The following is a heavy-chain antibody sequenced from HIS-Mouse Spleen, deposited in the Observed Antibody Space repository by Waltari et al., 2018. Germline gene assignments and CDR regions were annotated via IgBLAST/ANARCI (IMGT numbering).Heavy chain of an antibody. CDR2: IYYSGNT. CDR1: GGSISSSSYY. D-gene: IGHD6-13*01. Sequence: QLQLQESGPGLVKPSETLSLTCTVSGGSISSSSYYWGWIRQPPGKGLEWIGRIYYSGNTYYTPSLKTRVTISVDTSKNQFSLKLSSVTAADTAVYYCAREIPYSSSWYDWYFDLWGRGTLVTVSS. CDR3: AREIPYSSSWYDWYFDL. V-gene: IGHV4-39*07. J-gene: IGHJ2*01.